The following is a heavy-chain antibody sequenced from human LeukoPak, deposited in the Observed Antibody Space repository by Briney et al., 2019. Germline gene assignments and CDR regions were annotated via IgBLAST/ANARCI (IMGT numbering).Heavy chain of an antibody. D-gene: IGHD3-10*01. CDR1: GGSISSHY. J-gene: IGHJ4*02. Sequence: PSETLSLTCTVSGGSISSHYWSWIRQPPGKGLEWIGYIYYSGSTNYNPSLKSRVTISVDTSKNQFSLKLSSVTAADTAVYYCARVCRDYYGSGSYCWDYWGQGTLSPSPQ. CDR3: ARVCRDYYGSGSYCWDY. V-gene: IGHV4-59*11. CDR2: IYYSGST.